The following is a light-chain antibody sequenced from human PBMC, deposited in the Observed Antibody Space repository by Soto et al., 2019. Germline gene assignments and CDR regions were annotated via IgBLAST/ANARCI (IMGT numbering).Light chain of an antibody. J-gene: IGKJ4*01. CDR3: QQYNNWLST. V-gene: IGKV3-15*01. CDR2: GAS. CDR1: QSVRSN. Sequence: EIVMTQSPATLSVSPGERATLSCRASQSVRSNLAWYQQKPGQAPRLLIYGASTRAIGIPGRFSGSGSGTEFTLTISSMQSEDFAVYYCQQYNNWLSTFGGGTKVEIK.